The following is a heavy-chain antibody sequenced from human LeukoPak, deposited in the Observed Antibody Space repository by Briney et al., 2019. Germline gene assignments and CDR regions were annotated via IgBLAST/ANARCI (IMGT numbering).Heavy chain of an antibody. CDR2: IKQDGSEK. CDR1: GFTFSDYW. CDR3: ARGGELLRPADY. Sequence: GGSLRLSWAASGFTFSDYWMSWVRQAPGKGLEWVANIKQDGSEKYYVDSVKGRFTISRDNAKNSLYLQMNNLRAEDTAVYYCARGGELLRPADYWGQGTLVTVSS. D-gene: IGHD1-26*01. V-gene: IGHV3-7*01. J-gene: IGHJ4*02.